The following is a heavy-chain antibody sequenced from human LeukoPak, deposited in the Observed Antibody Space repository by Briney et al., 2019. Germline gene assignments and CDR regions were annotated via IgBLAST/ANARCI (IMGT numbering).Heavy chain of an antibody. J-gene: IGHJ3*02. Sequence: SETLSLTCTVSGGSISSGSYYWSWIRQPAGKGLEWIGRIYTSGSTNYNPSLKSRVTMSVDTSKNQFSLKLTSVTAADTAVYYCARPGISHAFDIWGQGTMVTVSS. V-gene: IGHV4-61*02. CDR1: GGSISSGSYY. CDR2: IYTSGST. CDR3: ARPGISHAFDI. D-gene: IGHD1-1*01.